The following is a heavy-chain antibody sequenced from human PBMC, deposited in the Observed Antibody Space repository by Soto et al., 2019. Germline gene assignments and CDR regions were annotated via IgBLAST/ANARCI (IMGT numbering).Heavy chain of an antibody. CDR3: ARDRANGGYDY. J-gene: IGHJ4*02. V-gene: IGHV1-69*01. CDR2: IIPIFGTA. D-gene: IGHD5-12*01. CDR1: GGTFSSYA. Sequence: QVQLVPSGAEVKKPGSSVKVSCKASGGTFSSYAISWVRQAPGQGLEGMGGIIPIFGTANYAQKFQGRVTITADECTSTAYMELSSLRAEDTAVYYCARDRANGGYDYWGQGTLVTVSS.